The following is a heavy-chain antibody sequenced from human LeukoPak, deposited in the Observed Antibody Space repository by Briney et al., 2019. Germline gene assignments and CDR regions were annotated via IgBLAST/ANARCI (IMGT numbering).Heavy chain of an antibody. J-gene: IGHJ4*02. Sequence: SETLSLTCTVSGGSISSYYWSWIRQPAGKGLEWIGRIYTSGSTNYNPSLKSRVTISVDTSKNQFSLKLSSVTAADTAVYYCARNSIVVVPNTDYYYFDYWGQGTLVTVSS. V-gene: IGHV4-4*07. D-gene: IGHD2-2*01. CDR1: GGSISSYY. CDR2: IYTSGST. CDR3: ARNSIVVVPNTDYYYFDY.